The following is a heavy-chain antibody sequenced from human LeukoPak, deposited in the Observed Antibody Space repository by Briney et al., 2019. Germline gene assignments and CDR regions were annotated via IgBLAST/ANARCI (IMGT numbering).Heavy chain of an antibody. J-gene: IGHJ6*03. Sequence: SETLSLTCTVSGGSISSYYWSWIRQPPGKGLEWIGYIYYSGSTNYNPSLKSRVTISVDTSKNQFSLKLSSVTAADTAVYYCARPLKDIVVVPAATKTSYYYYYMDVWGKGTTVTVSS. CDR2: IYYSGST. D-gene: IGHD2-2*01. CDR1: GGSISSYY. CDR3: ARPLKDIVVVPAATKTSYYYYYMDV. V-gene: IGHV4-59*01.